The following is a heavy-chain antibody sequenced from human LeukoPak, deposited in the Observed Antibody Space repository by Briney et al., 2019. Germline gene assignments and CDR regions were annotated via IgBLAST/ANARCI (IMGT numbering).Heavy chain of an antibody. V-gene: IGHV3-53*01. D-gene: IGHD6-13*01. CDR2: LYSDGST. CDR1: GFAVSSSY. CDR3: ARHPSSFRSSWSYYYFYMDV. Sequence: PGGSLRLSCAASGFAVSSSYMSWVRQAAGKGLEWVSGLYSDGSTYYADSVKGRFTISRDNSKNTLDLQVNSLRAEDTAVYYCARHPSSFRSSWSYYYFYMDVWGKGTTVTISS. J-gene: IGHJ6*03.